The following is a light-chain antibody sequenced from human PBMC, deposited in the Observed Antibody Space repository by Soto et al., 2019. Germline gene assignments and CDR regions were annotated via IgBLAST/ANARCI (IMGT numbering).Light chain of an antibody. Sequence: EIVLTQSPGTLSLSPGERATLSCRASQSVSSSYLAWYQQKPGQAPRLLIYAASSRATGIPDRFSGSGSGTDFTLTISRLEPEDFAVHYCQQYGSSPLWTFGQGTKVEIK. V-gene: IGKV3-20*01. CDR3: QQYGSSPLWT. CDR1: QSVSSSY. J-gene: IGKJ1*01. CDR2: AAS.